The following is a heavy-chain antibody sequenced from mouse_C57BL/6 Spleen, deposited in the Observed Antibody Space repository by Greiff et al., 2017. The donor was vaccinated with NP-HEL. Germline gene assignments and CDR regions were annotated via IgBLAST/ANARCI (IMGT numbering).Heavy chain of an antibody. V-gene: IGHV1-50*01. CDR2: IDPSDSYT. CDR1: GYTFTSYW. Sequence: QVQLQQPGAELVKPGASVKLSCTASGYTFTSYWMQWVKQRPGQGLEWIGEIDPSDSYTNYNQKFKGKATLTVDTSSSTAYMQLSSLTSEDSAVYYCARYYGSSYAFDYWGKGTTLTVAS. D-gene: IGHD1-1*01. CDR3: ARYYGSSYAFDY. J-gene: IGHJ2*01.